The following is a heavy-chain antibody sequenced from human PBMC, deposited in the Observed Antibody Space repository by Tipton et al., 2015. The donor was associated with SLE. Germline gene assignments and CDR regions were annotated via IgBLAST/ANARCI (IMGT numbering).Heavy chain of an antibody. CDR1: GGSIRSSSYY. CDR2: IYYSGST. V-gene: IGHV4-39*07. D-gene: IGHD2-2*01. CDR3: ARRRQRYCSSTSCYLPYYYYYGMDV. Sequence: TLSLTCTVSGGSIRSSSYYWGWIRQPPGKGLEWIGTIYYSGSTYYNSSLKSRVTMSVDTSKNQFSLKLSSVTAADTAVYYCARRRQRYCSSTSCYLPYYYYYGMDVWGQGTTVTVSS. J-gene: IGHJ6*02.